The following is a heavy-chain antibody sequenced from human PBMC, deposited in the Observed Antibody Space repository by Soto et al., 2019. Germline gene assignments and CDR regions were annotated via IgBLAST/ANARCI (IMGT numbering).Heavy chain of an antibody. CDR1: GFTFSSYE. V-gene: IGHV3-48*03. CDR2: ISSSGSTI. J-gene: IGHJ5*02. CDR3: ARDRGGNSPNWFDP. Sequence: EVQLVESGGGLVQPGGSLRLSCAASGFTFSSYEMNWVRQAPGKGLEWVSYISSSGSTIYYADSVKGRFTISRDNAKNSLYLQMNSLRAEDTAVYYCARDRGGNSPNWFDPWVQGTLVTVSS. D-gene: IGHD2-21*02.